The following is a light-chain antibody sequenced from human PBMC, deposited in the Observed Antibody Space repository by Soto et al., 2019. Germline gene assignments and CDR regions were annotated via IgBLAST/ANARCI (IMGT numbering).Light chain of an antibody. CDR1: VLAKKY. V-gene: IGLV3-27*01. CDR2: KDS. Sequence: ELTQPSSVSVSPGQTARITCSGDVLAKKYARWFQQKPGQAPVLVIYKDSERPSGIPERFSGSSSGTTVTLTISGAQVEDEADYYCYSAADNLWVFGGGTKLTVL. J-gene: IGLJ2*01. CDR3: YSAADNLWV.